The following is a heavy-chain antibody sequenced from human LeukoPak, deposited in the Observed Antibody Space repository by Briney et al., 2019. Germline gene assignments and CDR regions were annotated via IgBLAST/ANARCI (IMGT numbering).Heavy chain of an antibody. J-gene: IGHJ6*02. Sequence: GGSLRLSCAASGFTFSSYSMTWVRQAPGKGLEWIAYINNSSTSIYYADSVKGRVAISRDNAKNSLYLQMNSLRAEDTAVYYCTRDSPGSFWGQGTTVTVSS. CDR2: INNSSTSI. V-gene: IGHV3-48*04. CDR3: TRDSPGSF. CDR1: GFTFSSYS. D-gene: IGHD3-10*01.